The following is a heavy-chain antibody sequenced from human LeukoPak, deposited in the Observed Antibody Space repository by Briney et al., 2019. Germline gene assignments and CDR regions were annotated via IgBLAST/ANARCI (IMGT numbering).Heavy chain of an antibody. CDR3: ARGPGRGSGSYYPEDY. D-gene: IGHD3-10*01. V-gene: IGHV3-48*02. Sequence: GGSLTLSCAAPGFTFSSYSMNWVRQAPGKGLEWVSYISSSSSTIYYADSVKGRFTISRDNAKNSLYLQMNSLRDEDTAVYYCARGPGRGSGSYYPEDYWGQGTLVTVTA. CDR1: GFTFSSYS. CDR2: ISSSSSTI. J-gene: IGHJ4*02.